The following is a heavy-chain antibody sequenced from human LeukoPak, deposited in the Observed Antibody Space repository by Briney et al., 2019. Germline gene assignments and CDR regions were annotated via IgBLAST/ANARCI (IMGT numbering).Heavy chain of an antibody. Sequence: PSETLTLTCTVCGGSISSGGYYWGWIRQHPGKGLEWIMYIYYSGSTYYNSSLKSRVTISVDTSKNQFSLKLSSVTAADTAVYYCARLLVVVPAAIRGPLGWFDPWGQGTLVTVSS. CDR3: ARLLVVVPAAIRGPLGWFDP. J-gene: IGHJ5*02. CDR2: IYYSGST. CDR1: GGSISSGGYY. V-gene: IGHV4-31*03. D-gene: IGHD2-2*01.